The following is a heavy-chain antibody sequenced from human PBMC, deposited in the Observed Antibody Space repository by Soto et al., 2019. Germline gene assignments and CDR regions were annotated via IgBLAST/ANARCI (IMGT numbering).Heavy chain of an antibody. CDR2: IDYTGNT. CDR1: GGSISSSSYY. J-gene: IGHJ4*02. D-gene: IGHD5-18*01. CDR3: ERINKGYGTDY. V-gene: IGHV4-39*01. Sequence: SETLTLTCTVSGGSISSSSYYWGCMGQPQGQGLVWIASIDYTGNTFYNPSLTSRVTSSVDTSKNQFPLKVTSATAADTAVYYCERINKGYGTDYWGQGTLVTVSS.